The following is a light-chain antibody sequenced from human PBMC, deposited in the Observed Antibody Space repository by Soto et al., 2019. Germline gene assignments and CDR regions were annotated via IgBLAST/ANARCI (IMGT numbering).Light chain of an antibody. CDR1: SSDVGGYNY. CDR2: EVS. Sequence: QSALTQTPSASGSPGQSVAISCTGTSSDVGGYNYVSWYQQHPGKAPKLMISEVSKRPSGVPDRFSGSKSGNTASLTVSGLQAEDEADYYCTSYGGSNNLVFGGGTKLTVL. J-gene: IGLJ2*01. V-gene: IGLV2-8*01. CDR3: TSYGGSNNLV.